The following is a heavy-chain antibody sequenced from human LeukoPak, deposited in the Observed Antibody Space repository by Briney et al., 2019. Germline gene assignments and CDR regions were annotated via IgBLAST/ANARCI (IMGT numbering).Heavy chain of an antibody. Sequence: ASVKVSRKVSGYTLTELSMHWVRQAPGKGLEWMGGFDPEDGETIYAQKFQGRVTMTEDTSTDTAYMELSSLRSEDTAVYYCATCITMVRGVYMDVWGKGTTVTVSS. CDR2: FDPEDGET. V-gene: IGHV1-24*01. D-gene: IGHD3-10*01. J-gene: IGHJ6*03. CDR1: GYTLTELS. CDR3: ATCITMVRGVYMDV.